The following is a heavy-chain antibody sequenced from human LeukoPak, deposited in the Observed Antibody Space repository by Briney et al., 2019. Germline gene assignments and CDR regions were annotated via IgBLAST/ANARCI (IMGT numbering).Heavy chain of an antibody. V-gene: IGHV3-23*01. Sequence: GGSLRLSCAASGFTFSSYAMSWVRQAPGKGLEWVSGISGSGGSTYYGDSVKGRFTISRDNSKNTLHLRMNNLRAEDTAVYYSAKEELEMATITGSDNWGQGTLVTVSS. J-gene: IGHJ4*02. CDR1: GFTFSSYA. CDR2: ISGSGGST. D-gene: IGHD5-24*01. CDR3: AKEELEMATITGSDN.